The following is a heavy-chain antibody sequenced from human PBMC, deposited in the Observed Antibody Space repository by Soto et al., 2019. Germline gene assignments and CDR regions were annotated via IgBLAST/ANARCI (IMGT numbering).Heavy chain of an antibody. Sequence: QVQLQESGPGLVKPSETLSLTCTVSGGSISSYYWSWIRQPPGKGLEWIGYIYYSGSTNYNPSLKSRVTISVDTSKNQFSLKLSSVTAADTAVYYCARDRGDAFDLWGQGTMVTVSS. D-gene: IGHD3-10*01. CDR2: IYYSGST. V-gene: IGHV4-59*01. CDR1: GGSISSYY. CDR3: ARDRGDAFDL. J-gene: IGHJ3*01.